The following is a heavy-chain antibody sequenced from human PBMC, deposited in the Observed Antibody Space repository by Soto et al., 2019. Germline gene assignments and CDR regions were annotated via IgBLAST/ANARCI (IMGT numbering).Heavy chain of an antibody. CDR2: IWYDGSNK. CDR1: GFTFSSYG. V-gene: IGHV3-33*01. D-gene: IGHD2-15*01. J-gene: IGHJ6*03. CDR3: ARDTYCSGGSCYFYYYYYMDV. Sequence: QVQLVESGGGVVQPGRSLRLSCAASGFTFSSYGMHWVRQAPVKGLEWVAVIWYDGSNKYYADSVKGRFTISRDNSKNTLYLQMNSLRAEDTAVYYCARDTYCSGGSCYFYYYYYMDVWGKGTTVTVSS.